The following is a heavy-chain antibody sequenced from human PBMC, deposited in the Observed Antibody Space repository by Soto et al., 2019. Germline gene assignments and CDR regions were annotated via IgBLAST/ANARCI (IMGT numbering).Heavy chain of an antibody. CDR2: IYHSGST. Sequence: PSETLSLTCAVSGYSISSCYYWGWIRQPPGKGLECIWSIYHSGSTYYNPSLKSRVTIPVDTSKNQFSLKLSSVTAADTAVYYCARSPVLLWFGESYRGKRLDDFDIWGQGTMVTVSS. CDR1: GYSISSCYY. V-gene: IGHV4-38-2*01. D-gene: IGHD3-10*01. CDR3: ARSPVLLWFGESYRGKRLDDFDI. J-gene: IGHJ3*02.